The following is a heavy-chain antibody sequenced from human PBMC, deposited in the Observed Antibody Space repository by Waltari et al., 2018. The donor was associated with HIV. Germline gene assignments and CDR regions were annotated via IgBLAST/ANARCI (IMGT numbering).Heavy chain of an antibody. J-gene: IGHJ4*02. Sequence: QVQLVESGGRVVQPGRALRVSCAVSGFTFSDYSMHWVRQAPGKGLEWVGFIWANGHHADYGESVGGRFNISRDNSKKVMWLQMTSLRVEDTAIYYCVRGLMGASARFPSGYWGQGTLVIVSS. CDR3: VRGLMGASARFPSGY. CDR2: IWANGHHA. CDR1: GFTFSDYS. V-gene: IGHV3-33*01. D-gene: IGHD3-16*01.